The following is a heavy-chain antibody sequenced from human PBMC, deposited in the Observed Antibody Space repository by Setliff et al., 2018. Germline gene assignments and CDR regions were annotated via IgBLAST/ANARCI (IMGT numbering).Heavy chain of an antibody. CDR2: IKQDGSET. CDR3: AKFSSVPGSRFFDY. CDR1: GFTFSDYW. V-gene: IGHV3-7*03. Sequence: GGSLRLSCVGSGFTFSDYWMSWVRQAPGKGLEWVAIIKQDGSETVYADSVKGRLTISRDNAKNSLYLQMDSLRGEDTAVYYCAKFSSVPGSRFFDYWGQGALVTVSS. D-gene: IGHD2-2*01. J-gene: IGHJ4*02.